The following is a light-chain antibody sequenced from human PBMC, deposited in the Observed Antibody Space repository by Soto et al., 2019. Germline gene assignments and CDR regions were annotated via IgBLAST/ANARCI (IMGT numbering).Light chain of an antibody. J-gene: IGLJ2*01. V-gene: IGLV1-44*01. CDR2: SNN. Sequence: QSVLTQSPSASGTPGQRVTISCSGSSSNIGSNTANWYQQLPGTAPKLLIYSNNQRLSRGPDRFSGSKSGTSASLAISGLQSEDEADYYCAAWDDSLKGVVFGGGTKLTVL. CDR1: SSNIGSNT. CDR3: AAWDDSLKGVV.